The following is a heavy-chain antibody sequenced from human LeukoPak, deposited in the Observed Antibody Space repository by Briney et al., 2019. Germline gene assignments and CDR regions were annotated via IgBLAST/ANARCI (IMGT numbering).Heavy chain of an antibody. CDR2: IVVGSGNT. J-gene: IGHJ4*02. D-gene: IGHD6-13*01. V-gene: IGHV1-58*02. CDR1: GFTFTISA. CDR3: ARGVYIAAAQYGY. Sequence: SVTVSFTASGFTFTISAMQWVRQARGQRLEWVGWIVVGSGNTNYAQKFQERVTITRDMSTSTAYMELSSVTAADTAVYYCARGVYIAAAQYGYWGQGTLVTVSS.